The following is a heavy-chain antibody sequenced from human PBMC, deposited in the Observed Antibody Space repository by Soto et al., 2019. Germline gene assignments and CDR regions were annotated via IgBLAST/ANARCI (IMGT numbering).Heavy chain of an antibody. CDR2: VSYDGNNK. CDR3: AKERELRYDIGH. V-gene: IGHV3-30*18. Sequence: QVQLVESGGGVVQPGRSLRLSCAASGFTFSSYGMHWVRQAPGKGLEWVALVSYDGNNKYYADSVKGRFTISRDNSKNTLSLHMNSLRAEDTAVYYCAKERELRYDIGHWGQGTLVSVSS. D-gene: IGHD3-9*01. J-gene: IGHJ1*01. CDR1: GFTFSSYG.